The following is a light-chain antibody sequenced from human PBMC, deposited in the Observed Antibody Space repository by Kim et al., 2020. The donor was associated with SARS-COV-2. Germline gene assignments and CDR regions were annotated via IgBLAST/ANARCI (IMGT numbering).Light chain of an antibody. J-gene: IGKJ4*01. V-gene: IGKV3-11*01. CDR2: DAS. CDR3: QQRNVWHPGRLT. CDR1: QSISNY. Sequence: GERASLSCRASQSISNYLAWCQQMPGQVPRLLIYDASKRATGIPTRFSGSGSGTDFTLTITNLEPEDFAVYYCQQRNVWHPGRLTISGGSELDI.